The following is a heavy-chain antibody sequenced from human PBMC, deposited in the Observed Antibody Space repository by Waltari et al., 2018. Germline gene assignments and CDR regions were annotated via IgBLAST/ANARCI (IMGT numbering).Heavy chain of an antibody. Sequence: QLQLQESGPGLVKPSETLSLTCTVSGGSISRSSYYWGWIRQSPGKGLECIGSIYYSGRIDYNPTLKSRVTISGDTSKNQFSLELTSVTAADTAVYYCARHWKKSGYRFDPWGQGTLVTVSS. CDR3: ARHWKKSGYRFDP. D-gene: IGHD5-12*01. CDR1: GGSISRSSYY. V-gene: IGHV4-39*01. J-gene: IGHJ5*02. CDR2: IYYSGRI.